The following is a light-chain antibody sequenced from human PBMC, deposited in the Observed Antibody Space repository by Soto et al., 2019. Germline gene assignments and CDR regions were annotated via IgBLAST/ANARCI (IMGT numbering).Light chain of an antibody. V-gene: IGLV1-40*01. CDR3: QSYDNTLSAAV. Sequence: QSVLTQPPSVSGAPGQRATISCTGSSSNIGAGHVVHWYQQFPGRAPNLLIYGSSNRPSGVPDRFSGSKSGTSASLAITGLQAEDEADYYCQSYDNTLSAAVFGGGTKLTVL. J-gene: IGLJ2*01. CDR2: GSS. CDR1: SSNIGAGHV.